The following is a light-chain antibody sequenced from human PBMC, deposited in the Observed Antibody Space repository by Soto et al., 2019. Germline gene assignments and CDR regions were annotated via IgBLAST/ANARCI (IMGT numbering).Light chain of an antibody. Sequence: IVLTQSPATLSLSPGERATLSCRASQNVTASLAWYQQRPGQAPRLLFHAASNRPPGIPHRFTGKGSGTDFDLTISGLEPEDFVVYYCQLRTNWPPYVAFGGGTKVEIK. V-gene: IGKV3-11*01. CDR2: AAS. J-gene: IGKJ4*01. CDR1: QNVTAS. CDR3: QLRTNWPPYVA.